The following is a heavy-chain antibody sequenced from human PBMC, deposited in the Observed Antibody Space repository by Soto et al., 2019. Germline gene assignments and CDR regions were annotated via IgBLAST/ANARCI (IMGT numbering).Heavy chain of an antibody. J-gene: IGHJ6*02. CDR1: GFSFTNYW. D-gene: IGHD3-10*01. V-gene: IGHV5-51*01. CDR3: ERISIQHGSGEAGTVGMDV. Sequence: PGESLKISCKGSGFSFTNYWIAWVRHMPGKGLECMGIIYPSDSDSRYSPSFQGQVTMSADKSISTAYLQWNSLKASDTAMYYCERISIQHGSGEAGTVGMDVWGQGTTVTVSS. CDR2: IYPSDSDS.